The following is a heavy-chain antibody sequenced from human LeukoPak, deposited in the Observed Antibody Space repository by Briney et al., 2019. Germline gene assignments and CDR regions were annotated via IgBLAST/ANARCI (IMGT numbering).Heavy chain of an antibody. CDR1: GFTFSHYG. CDR3: AREPQEGYGDLDY. CDR2: IWYDGSNE. Sequence: GGSLRLSCAASGFTFSHYGMHWVRQAPGKGLEWVAVIWYDGSNEYYADSVKGQFTISRDNSKNTLYLQMNSLRAEDTAVYYCAREPQEGYGDLDYWGQGTLVTVSS. V-gene: IGHV3-33*01. J-gene: IGHJ4*02. D-gene: IGHD4-17*01.